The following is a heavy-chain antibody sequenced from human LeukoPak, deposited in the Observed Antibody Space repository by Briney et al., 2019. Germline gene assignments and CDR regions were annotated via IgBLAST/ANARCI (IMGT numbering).Heavy chain of an antibody. V-gene: IGHV4-59*01. CDR2: IYSSGTT. J-gene: IGHJ4*02. CDR1: GVSLHRSF. CDR3: GRRPAVDGPIDN. Sequence: PPETLSLTCVVSGVSLHRSFWTWVRQPPGKGLEWIGRIYSSGTTDYNPSLKSRLTISIDTSKNQFSLRLASMTAADTAVYFCGRRPAVDGPIDNWGQGILVAVS. D-gene: IGHD3/OR15-3a*01.